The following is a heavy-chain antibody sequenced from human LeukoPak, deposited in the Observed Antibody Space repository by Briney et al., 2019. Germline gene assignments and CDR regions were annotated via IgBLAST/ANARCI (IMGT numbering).Heavy chain of an antibody. D-gene: IGHD3-10*01. V-gene: IGHV3-30*18. CDR1: GFTFSSYG. CDR3: AKDLEWFGELFFRGSPPLDY. J-gene: IGHJ4*02. CDR2: ISYDGSNK. Sequence: GRSLRLSCAASGFTFSSYGMHWVRQAPGKGLEWVAVISYDGSNKYYADSVKGRFTISRDNSKNTLYLQMNSLRAEDTAVYYCAKDLEWFGELFFRGSPPLDYWGQGTLVTVSS.